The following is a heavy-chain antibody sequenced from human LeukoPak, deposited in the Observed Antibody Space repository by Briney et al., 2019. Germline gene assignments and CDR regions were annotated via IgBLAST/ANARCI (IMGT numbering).Heavy chain of an antibody. D-gene: IGHD1-26*01. CDR3: TRDGGSFCDFDY. CDR2: INTDGRVT. V-gene: IGHV3-64*02. J-gene: IGHJ4*02. CDR1: GFSFRNYA. Sequence: GGSLGLSCVASGFSFRNYAIHWVRQAPGKGLEYVSVINTDGRVTYYADSVKGRFTISRDNSKNTVYLQMGSLRGEDMAVYYCTRDGGSFCDFDYWGQGALVTVSS.